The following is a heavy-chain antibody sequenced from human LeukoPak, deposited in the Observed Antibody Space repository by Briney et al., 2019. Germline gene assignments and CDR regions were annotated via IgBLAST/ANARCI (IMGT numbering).Heavy chain of an antibody. V-gene: IGHV4-34*01. CDR3: ARISGSRYYYGIDV. Sequence: PSETLSPTCAVYGGSFSGYYWSWIRQPPGKGLEWIGYISHGASTYYNPSLKRRVTISVDRSKNQFSLRLSSVSAADTAVYYCARISGSRYYYGIDVWGQGTTVTVSS. CDR1: GGSFSGYY. D-gene: IGHD2-2*01. CDR2: ISHGAST. J-gene: IGHJ6*02.